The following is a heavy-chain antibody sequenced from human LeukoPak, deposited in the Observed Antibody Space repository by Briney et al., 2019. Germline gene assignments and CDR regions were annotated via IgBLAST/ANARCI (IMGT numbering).Heavy chain of an antibody. CDR1: GGSFSGYS. D-gene: IGHD4-23*01. CDR2: IYDSGNT. CDR3: ARVAPRTTVVTSAIDV. J-gene: IGHJ3*01. V-gene: IGHV4-34*01. Sequence: PSETLSLTCAVYGGSFSGYSWNWIRQPPGKGLEWIGDIYDSGNTNYNPSLTSRVTISVDTSKNQFSLRLNSVTAADTAVYYCARVAPRTTVVTSAIDVWGQGTMVIVSS.